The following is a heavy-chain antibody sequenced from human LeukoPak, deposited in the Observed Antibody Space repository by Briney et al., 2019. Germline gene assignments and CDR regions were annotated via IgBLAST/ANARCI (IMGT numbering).Heavy chain of an antibody. CDR1: GYTFTGYY. CDR2: INPNSGGT. D-gene: IGHD6-13*01. Sequence: GASVKVSCKASGYTFTGYYMHWVRQAPGQGLEWMGWINPNSGGTNYAQKFQGRVTMTRDTSISTAYMELSRLRSDDTAVYYCAREVAAAEKAGFDYWGQGTLVTVSS. CDR3: AREVAAAEKAGFDY. J-gene: IGHJ4*02. V-gene: IGHV1-2*02.